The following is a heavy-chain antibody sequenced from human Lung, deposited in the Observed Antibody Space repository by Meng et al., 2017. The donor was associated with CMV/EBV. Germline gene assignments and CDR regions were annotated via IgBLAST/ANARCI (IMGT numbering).Heavy chain of an antibody. J-gene: IGHJ6*02. CDR2: IGAYNGNT. D-gene: IGHD2-2*01. Sequence: SXXVSXXASGYTFTSYGISWVRQAPGQGLEWMGWIGAYNGNTNYAQKLQGRVTMTTDTSTSTAYMELRSLRSDDTAVYYCARDRTPDIVVPHYYYYGMDVWXQGTXVTVAS. CDR3: ARDRTPDIVVPHYYYYGMDV. V-gene: IGHV1-18*01. CDR1: GYTFTSYG.